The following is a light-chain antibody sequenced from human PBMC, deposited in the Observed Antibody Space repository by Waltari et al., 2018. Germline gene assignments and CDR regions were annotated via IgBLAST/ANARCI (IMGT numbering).Light chain of an antibody. CDR1: SSDIGGYNY. J-gene: IGLJ2*01. Sequence: TGTSSDIGGYNYVSWYQQHPGRAPKLMIYDVTKRPSGVPHRFSGSKSGNTASLTISGLQAEDEADYYCCSYTGGYTWIFGGGAKLTVL. CDR3: CSYTGGYTWI. CDR2: DVT. V-gene: IGLV2-11*03.